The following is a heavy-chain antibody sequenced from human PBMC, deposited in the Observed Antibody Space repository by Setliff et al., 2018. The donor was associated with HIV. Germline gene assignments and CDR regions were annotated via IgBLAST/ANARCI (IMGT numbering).Heavy chain of an antibody. D-gene: IGHD6-19*01. CDR1: GYTFTSYD. CDR3: ARGLAVAGKSYYSYYYMDG. Sequence: ASVKVSCKASGYTFTSYDINWVRQATGQGLEWMGWMNPNSGNTGYAQKFQGRVTMTRNTSISTAYMELSSLRSEDTAVYYCARGLAVAGKSYYSYYYMDGWGKGTTVTVSS. V-gene: IGHV1-8*01. CDR2: MNPNSGNT. J-gene: IGHJ6*03.